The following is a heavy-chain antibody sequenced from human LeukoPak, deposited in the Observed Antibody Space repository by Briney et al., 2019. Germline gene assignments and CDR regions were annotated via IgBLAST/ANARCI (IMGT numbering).Heavy chain of an antibody. Sequence: PPETPCLTCTVSGGTISSYYWSWIRQPPGKGLEWIGYVYSGNTNYNPSLKSRVTISVDTSRNQFSLKLSSVTAADTAVYYCANSTIASIGYFDYWGRGPLVPASS. J-gene: IGHJ4*02. V-gene: IGHV4-59*08. CDR1: GGTISSYY. D-gene: IGHD6-13*01. CDR2: VYSGNT. CDR3: ANSTIASIGYFDY.